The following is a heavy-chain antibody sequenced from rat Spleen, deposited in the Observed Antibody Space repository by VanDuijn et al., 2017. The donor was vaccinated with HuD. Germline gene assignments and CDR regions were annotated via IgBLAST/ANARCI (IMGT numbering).Heavy chain of an antibody. CDR3: TTGDYGYNGPYYFDY. CDR1: GFTFSNYD. Sequence: EVQLVESGGGLEQPGRSMKLSCAASGFTFSNYDMAWVRQAPTKGLEWVASIRYDGNSTYYRDSVKGRFTISRDNAKNTRYLQMDSLRSEDTATYYCTTGDYGYNGPYYFDYWGQGVMVTVSS. J-gene: IGHJ2*01. CDR2: IRYDGNST. D-gene: IGHD1-9*01. V-gene: IGHV5-20*01.